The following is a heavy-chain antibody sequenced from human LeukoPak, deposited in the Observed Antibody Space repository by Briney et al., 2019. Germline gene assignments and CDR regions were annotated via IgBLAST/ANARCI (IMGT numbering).Heavy chain of an antibody. D-gene: IGHD3-10*01. V-gene: IGHV4-59*01. Sequence: PSETLSLTCTVSGGSISGYYWSWIRQPPGKGLEWIGYIYYSGSTNYNPSLKSRVTISVDTSKNQFSLKLSSVTAADTAVYYCARTPYGSGLIDYWGQGTLVTVSS. J-gene: IGHJ4*02. CDR2: IYYSGST. CDR3: ARTPYGSGLIDY. CDR1: GGSISGYY.